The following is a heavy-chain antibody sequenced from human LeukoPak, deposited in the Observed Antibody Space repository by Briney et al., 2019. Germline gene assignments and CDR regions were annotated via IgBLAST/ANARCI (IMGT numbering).Heavy chain of an antibody. D-gene: IGHD3-16*01. CDR2: IYSGGST. V-gene: IGHV3-53*01. J-gene: IGHJ6*02. CDR3: ARDNRYYDYVWGSYDYGMDV. Sequence: GGSLRLSCAASGFTVSSNYMSWVRQAPGKGLEWVSVIYSGGSTYYADSVKGRFTISRDNSKNTLYLQMNSLRAEDTAVDYCARDNRYYDYVWGSYDYGMDVWGQGTTVTVSS. CDR1: GFTVSSNY.